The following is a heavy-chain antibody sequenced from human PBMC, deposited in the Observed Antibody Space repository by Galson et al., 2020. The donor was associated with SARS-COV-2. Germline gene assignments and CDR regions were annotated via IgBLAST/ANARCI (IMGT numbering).Heavy chain of an antibody. D-gene: IGHD6-19*01. V-gene: IGHV1-46*01. CDR2: INPSGGST. CDR1: GYTFTSYY. Sequence: ASVKVSCKASGYTFTSYYMHWVRQAPGQGLEWMGIINPSGGSTSYAQKFQGRVTMTRDTSTSTVYMELSSLRSEDTAVYYCARDRYPILSGWYSLFDCWGQGTLVTVSS. J-gene: IGHJ4*02. CDR3: ARDRYPILSGWYSLFDC.